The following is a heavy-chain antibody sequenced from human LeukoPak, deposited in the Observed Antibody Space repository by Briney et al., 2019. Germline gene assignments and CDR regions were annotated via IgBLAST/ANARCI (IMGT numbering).Heavy chain of an antibody. CDR1: GGSISSYY. J-gene: IGHJ3*02. V-gene: IGHV4-4*07. Sequence: PSETLSLTCTVSGGSISSYYWSWIRQPAGKGLEWIGRIYTSGSTNYNPSLKSRVTMSVDTSKNQFSLKLSSVTAADTAVYYCARARAISSRDAFDIWGQGTMVTVSS. CDR3: ARARAISSRDAFDI. CDR2: IYTSGST. D-gene: IGHD6-13*01.